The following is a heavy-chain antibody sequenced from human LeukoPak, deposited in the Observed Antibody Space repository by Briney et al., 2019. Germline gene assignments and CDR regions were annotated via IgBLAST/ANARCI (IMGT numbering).Heavy chain of an antibody. CDR3: AREGGSNSIFDY. J-gene: IGHJ4*02. CDR1: GGTFSSYA. CDR2: IIPIFGTA. D-gene: IGHD3-16*01. V-gene: IGHV1-69*13. Sequence: GASVKVSCKASGGTFSSYAISWVRQAPGQGLEWMGGIIPIFGTANYAQKFQGRVTITADESTSTAYMELSSLRSEDTAVYYCAREGGSNSIFDYWGQGTLVTVSS.